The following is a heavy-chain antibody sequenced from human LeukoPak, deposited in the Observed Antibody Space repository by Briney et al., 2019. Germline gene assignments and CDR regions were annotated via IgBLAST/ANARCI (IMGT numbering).Heavy chain of an antibody. Sequence: GRSLRLSCAASGSTFSSYGMHWVRQAPGKGPEGVAVISYDGSNKYYADSVKGRFTISRDNSKNTLYLQMNSLRAEDTAVYYCAKDYCSSTSCPNYWGQGTLVTVSS. CDR1: GSTFSSYG. J-gene: IGHJ4*02. CDR2: ISYDGSNK. CDR3: AKDYCSSTSCPNY. D-gene: IGHD2-2*01. V-gene: IGHV3-30*18.